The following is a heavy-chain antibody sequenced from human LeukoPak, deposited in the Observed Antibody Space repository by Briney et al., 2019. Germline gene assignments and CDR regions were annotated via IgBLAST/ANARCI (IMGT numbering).Heavy chain of an antibody. J-gene: IGHJ6*03. D-gene: IGHD2-2*01. CDR2: IYHNGMT. CDR1: GGSISPYY. V-gene: IGHV4-59*12. CDR3: ARETEELYSPSWGLYDYGYNMDV. Sequence: PSETLSLTCTVSGGSISPYYWSWIRQPPGKGLEWIAYIYHNGMTRYNPSLMSRVTISVDTSRNQFSLMLDSVTAADTAVYYCARETEELYSPSWGLYDYGYNMDVWGRGTTVTVSS.